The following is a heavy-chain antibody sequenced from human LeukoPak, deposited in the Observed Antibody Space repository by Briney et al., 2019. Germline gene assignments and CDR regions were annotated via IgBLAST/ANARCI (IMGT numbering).Heavy chain of an antibody. V-gene: IGHV3-30*04. Sequence: GRSLRLSCAASGFTFSSYAMHWVRQAPGKGLEWVAVISYDGSNKYYADSVKGRFTISRDNSKNTLYLQMNSLRAEDTAVYYCARGGDCSGGSCYSPAFYYYYGMDVWGQGTTVTVSS. J-gene: IGHJ6*02. CDR2: ISYDGSNK. CDR3: ARGGDCSGGSCYSPAFYYYYGMDV. D-gene: IGHD2-15*01. CDR1: GFTFSSYA.